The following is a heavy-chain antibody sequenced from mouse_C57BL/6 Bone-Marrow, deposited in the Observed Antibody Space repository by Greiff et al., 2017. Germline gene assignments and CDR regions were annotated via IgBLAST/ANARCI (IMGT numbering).Heavy chain of an antibody. CDR1: GYSFTDYN. V-gene: IGHV1-39*01. J-gene: IGHJ2*01. D-gene: IGHD1-2*01. CDR3: AKSITTAYYFDY. CDR2: INPNYGTT. Sequence: VQLQQSGPELVKPGASVKISCKASGYSFTDYNMNWVKQSNGKSLEWIGVINPNYGTTSYNQKFKGKATLTVSQSSITAYMQLNSLTSEDSAVYYCAKSITTAYYFDYWGQGTTLTVSS.